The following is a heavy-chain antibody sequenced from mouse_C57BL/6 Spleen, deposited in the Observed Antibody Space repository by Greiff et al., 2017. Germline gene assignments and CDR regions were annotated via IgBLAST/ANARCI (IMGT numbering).Heavy chain of an antibody. V-gene: IGHV1-42*01. Sequence: VQLQQSGPELVKPGASVKISCKASGYSFTGYYMNWVKQSPEKSLEWIGEINPSTGGTTYNQKFTAKATLTVDKSSSTAYMQLKSLTSEDSAVYYFARSKITTVVAPYYYSMDYWGQGTSVTVSS. J-gene: IGHJ4*01. CDR1: GYSFTGYY. D-gene: IGHD1-1*01. CDR2: INPSTGGT. CDR3: ARSKITTVVAPYYYSMDY.